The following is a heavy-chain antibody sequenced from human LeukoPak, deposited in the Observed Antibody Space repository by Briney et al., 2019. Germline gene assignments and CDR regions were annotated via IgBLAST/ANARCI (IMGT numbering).Heavy chain of an antibody. J-gene: IGHJ4*02. CDR1: GGSISSYY. Sequence: SETLSLTCTASGGSISSYYWNWIRQSAGKRLEWIGRIYASGRTDYNPSLKSRVTMSVDTSKNQFSLKVTYVTAADTAVYYCARGHSSGHYYDYWGQGTLVTVSP. D-gene: IGHD3-22*01. CDR3: ARGHSSGHYYDY. CDR2: IYASGRT. V-gene: IGHV4-4*07.